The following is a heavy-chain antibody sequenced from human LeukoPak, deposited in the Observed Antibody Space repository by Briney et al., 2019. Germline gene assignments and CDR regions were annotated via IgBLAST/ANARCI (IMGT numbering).Heavy chain of an antibody. Sequence: SETLSLTCVVSGYSISSGFYWGWIRQPPGKGLEWIASIYHSGSTYHNPSLRSRLTISVDKSKNQFSLKLTSVTAADTAMYYCAKISRQWPGYWGQGTLVTVSS. V-gene: IGHV4-38-2*01. CDR1: GYSISSGFY. D-gene: IGHD6-19*01. J-gene: IGHJ4*02. CDR2: IYHSGST. CDR3: AKISRQWPGY.